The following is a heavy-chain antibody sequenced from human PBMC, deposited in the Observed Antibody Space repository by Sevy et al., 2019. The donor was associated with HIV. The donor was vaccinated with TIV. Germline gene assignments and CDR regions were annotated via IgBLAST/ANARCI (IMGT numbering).Heavy chain of an antibody. D-gene: IGHD2-8*01. CDR1: GFTFSSYS. J-gene: IGHJ6*02. CDR2: ISSSSSTI. Sequence: GGSLRLSCAASGFTFSSYSMNWVRQAPGKGLEWVSYISSSSSTIYYADSVKGRFTISRDNAKNSLYLQMNSLRDEDTAVYYCAREQKLMMSARGNDYGMDVWGQGTTVTVSS. V-gene: IGHV3-48*02. CDR3: AREQKLMMSARGNDYGMDV.